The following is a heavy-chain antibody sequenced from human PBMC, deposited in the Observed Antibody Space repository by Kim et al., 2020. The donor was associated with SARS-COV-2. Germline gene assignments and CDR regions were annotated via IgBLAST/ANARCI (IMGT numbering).Heavy chain of an antibody. Sequence: SETLSLTCAVYGGSFSGYYWSWIRQPPGKGLEWIGEINHSGSTNYNPSLKSRVTISVDTSKNQFSLKLSSVTAADTAVYYCARGSHFWSGYYVPNGFDP. V-gene: IGHV4-34*01. CDR1: GGSFSGYY. J-gene: IGHJ5*02. D-gene: IGHD3-3*02. CDR2: INHSGST. CDR3: ARGSHFWSGYYVPNGFDP.